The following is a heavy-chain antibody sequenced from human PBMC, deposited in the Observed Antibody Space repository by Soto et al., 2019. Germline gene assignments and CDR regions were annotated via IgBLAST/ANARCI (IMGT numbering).Heavy chain of an antibody. CDR2: IKSKTNGGAT. CDR3: TTDDPINRY. Sequence: LRLSCAASGFIFSNAWMSWVRQAPGKGLEWVGRIKSKTNGGATDYAAPVRGRFSISRDDSKNTLYLQMNSLKTEDTAVYYCTTDDPINRYWGQGTLVTVSS. CDR1: GFIFSNAW. V-gene: IGHV3-15*01. J-gene: IGHJ4*02.